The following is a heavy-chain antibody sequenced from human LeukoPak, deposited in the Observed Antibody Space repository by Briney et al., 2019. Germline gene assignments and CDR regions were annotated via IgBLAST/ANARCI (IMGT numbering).Heavy chain of an antibody. CDR1: GFTFSSYG. V-gene: IGHV3-30*18. D-gene: IGHD5-18*01. CDR2: ISYDGSNK. CDR3: AKDVGPDETAKYYYGMDV. J-gene: IGHJ6*04. Sequence: PGGSLRLSCAASGFTFSSYGMHWVRQAPGKGLEWVAVISYDGSNKYYADSVKGRFTISRDNSKNTLYPQMNSLRAEDTAVYYCAKDVGPDETAKYYYGMDVWGKGTTVTVSS.